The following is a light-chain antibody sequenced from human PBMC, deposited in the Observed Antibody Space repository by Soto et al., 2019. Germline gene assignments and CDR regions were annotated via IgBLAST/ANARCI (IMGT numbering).Light chain of an antibody. CDR1: NIGRKN. V-gene: IGLV3-9*01. J-gene: IGLJ2*01. CDR2: RDS. CDR3: QVWDSSTVL. Sequence: SSELTQPLSVSVALGQTARITCGGNNIGRKNVHWYQQKPGQAPVLVIYRDSKRPSGIPERFSGSNSGNTATLTISRAQAGDEADYYCQVWDSSTVLFGGGTKLTVL.